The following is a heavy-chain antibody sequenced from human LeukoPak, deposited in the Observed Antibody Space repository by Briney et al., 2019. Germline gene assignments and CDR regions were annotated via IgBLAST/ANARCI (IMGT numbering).Heavy chain of an antibody. CDR1: GFTFSSYA. CDR3: SKGTILWFGELCFFDY. Sequence: PGGSLRLSCAASGFTFSSYAMSWVRQAPGKGLEWVSAISGSGGSTYYADSVKGRFTISRDNSKNTLYLQMNSLRAEDTAVYYCSKGTILWFGELCFFDYWGQGTLVTVSS. D-gene: IGHD3-10*01. CDR2: ISGSGGST. V-gene: IGHV3-23*01. J-gene: IGHJ4*02.